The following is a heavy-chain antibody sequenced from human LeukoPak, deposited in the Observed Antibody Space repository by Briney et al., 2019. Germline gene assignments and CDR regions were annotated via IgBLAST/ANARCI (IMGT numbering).Heavy chain of an antibody. CDR1: GGSISSYY. D-gene: IGHD4-23*01. J-gene: IGHJ4*02. V-gene: IGHV4-59*04. Sequence: SETLSLTCTVTGGSISSYYWSWIRQPPGKGLEWIGEIYHSGSTNYNPSLQSRVTMSIDKSKNQFSLQLTSMTAADTAVYYCLYGGNSGDWVYWGQGTLVTVSS. CDR2: IYHSGST. CDR3: LYGGNSGDWVY.